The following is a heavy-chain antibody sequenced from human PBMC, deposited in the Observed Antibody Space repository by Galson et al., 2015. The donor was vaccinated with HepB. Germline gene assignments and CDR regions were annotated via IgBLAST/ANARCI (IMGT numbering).Heavy chain of an antibody. J-gene: IGHJ6*02. V-gene: IGHV1-18*04. Sequence: SVKVSCKASGYTFTSYGISWVRQAPGQGLEWMGWISAYNGNTNYAQKLQGRVTMTTDTSTSTAYMELRSLRSDDTAVYYCARVPYYDILTGYYRTLYYYYGMDVWGQGTTVTVSS. CDR3: ARVPYYDILTGYYRTLYYYYGMDV. CDR2: ISAYNGNT. CDR1: GYTFTSYG. D-gene: IGHD3-9*01.